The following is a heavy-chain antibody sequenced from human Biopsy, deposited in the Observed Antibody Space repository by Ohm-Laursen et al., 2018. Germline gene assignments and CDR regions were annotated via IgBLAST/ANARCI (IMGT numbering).Heavy chain of an antibody. CDR1: GYTFIDYY. V-gene: IGHV1-2*07. J-gene: IGHJ6*02. CDR3: ARGPLGPLLEWLLFQTSIDV. CDR2: VNPNNGDK. Sequence: ASVKVSCKTSGYTFIDYYIHWVRQAPGQGLEWMGWVNPNNGDKKFAPDFQGRLTMTRDKSISTACMELIRLRSDDTAVYYCARGPLGPLLEWLLFQTSIDVWGQGITVTVSS. D-gene: IGHD3-3*01.